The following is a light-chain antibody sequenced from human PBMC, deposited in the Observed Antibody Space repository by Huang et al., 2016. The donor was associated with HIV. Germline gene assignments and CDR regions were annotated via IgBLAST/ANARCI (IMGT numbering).Light chain of an antibody. V-gene: IGKV3-20*01. CDR2: GAS. Sequence: EIVLTQSPGTLSLSLGERATLSCRASQSVKNNYLAWYQQKPGQAPRLLIYGASSRATGIPDRFSGSGSGTDFTLTISRLEPEDFAVFYCQQYGSSPKTFGQGTKVEI. J-gene: IGKJ1*01. CDR1: QSVKNNY. CDR3: QQYGSSPKT.